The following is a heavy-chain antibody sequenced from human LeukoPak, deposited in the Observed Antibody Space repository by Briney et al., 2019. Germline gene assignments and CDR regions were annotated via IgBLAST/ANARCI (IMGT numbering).Heavy chain of an antibody. J-gene: IGHJ6*03. D-gene: IGHD6-19*01. CDR1: GFTFSSYW. V-gene: IGHV3-74*01. Sequence: GGSLRLSCAASGFTFSSYWMHWVRQAPGKGLVWVSRINSDGSSTSYADSVKGRFTISRDNAKNTLYLQMNSLRAEDTAVYYCARVAHGVAGYYYYYYIDVWGKGTTVTVSS. CDR2: INSDGSST. CDR3: ARVAHGVAGYYYYYYIDV.